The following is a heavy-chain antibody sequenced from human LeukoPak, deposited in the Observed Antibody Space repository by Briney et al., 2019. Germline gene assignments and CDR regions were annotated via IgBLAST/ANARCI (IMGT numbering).Heavy chain of an antibody. CDR2: IYYTGST. CDR3: ARGVRY. D-gene: IGHD1-1*01. Sequence: PSETLSLTCTVSGGSVSSGDSYWSWVRQPPGKGLEWIGYIYYTGSTNYNPSLKSRVTISLDTSKNQFPLKLSSVTAADTAVYYCARGVRYWGQGTLVTVSS. V-gene: IGHV4-61*08. CDR1: GGSVSSGDSY. J-gene: IGHJ4*02.